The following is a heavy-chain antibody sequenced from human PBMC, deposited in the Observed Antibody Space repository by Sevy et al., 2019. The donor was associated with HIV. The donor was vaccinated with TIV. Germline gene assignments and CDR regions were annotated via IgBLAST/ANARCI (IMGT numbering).Heavy chain of an antibody. CDR1: GFTFSSYA. D-gene: IGHD6-13*01. CDR3: AKDLEQQLAGVWFDP. J-gene: IGHJ5*02. Sequence: GGSLRLSCAASGFTFSSYAMSWVRQAPGKGLEWVSAISGSGGSTYYADSLKGRFTISRDNSKNTLYLQMNSLRAEATAVYYCAKDLEQQLAGVWFDPWGQGTLVTVSS. CDR2: ISGSGGST. V-gene: IGHV3-23*01.